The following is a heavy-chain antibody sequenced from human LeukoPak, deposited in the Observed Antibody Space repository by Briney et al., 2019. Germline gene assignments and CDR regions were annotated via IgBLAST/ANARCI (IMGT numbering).Heavy chain of an antibody. V-gene: IGHV3-21*04. CDR3: AKDPFRAAVAGNDY. Sequence: GGSLRLSCAASGFTFSNYHINWIRQAPGKGLEWVSSISDTSSYIYYADSVKGRFTISRDNAKNSLYLQMNSLRAEDTAVYYCAKDPFRAAVAGNDYWGQGTLVTVSS. D-gene: IGHD6-19*01. CDR2: ISDTSSYI. J-gene: IGHJ4*02. CDR1: GFTFSNYH.